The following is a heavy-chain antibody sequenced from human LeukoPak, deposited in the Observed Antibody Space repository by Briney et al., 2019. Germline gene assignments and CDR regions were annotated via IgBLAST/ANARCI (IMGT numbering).Heavy chain of an antibody. CDR3: ARESRPYGAFDI. D-gene: IGHD4-17*01. CDR1: GFTFSSYD. J-gene: IGHJ3*02. CDR2: VSSSSTTI. Sequence: GGSLRLSCSASGFTFSSYDFNWLRQAPGKGLEWVSYVSSSSTTIYYVDSVKGRFTISRDNAKSSPYLQIKSPRAEDTGVYYCARESRPYGAFDIWGQGTMVTVSS. V-gene: IGHV3-48*01.